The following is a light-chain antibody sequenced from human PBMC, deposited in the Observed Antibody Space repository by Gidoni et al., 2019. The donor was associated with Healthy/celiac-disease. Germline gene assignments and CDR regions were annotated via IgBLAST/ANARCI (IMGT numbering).Light chain of an antibody. Sequence: DTVTTLSPDSLAVSLGERATINCKSSQSVLYSSNNKNYLAWYQQKPGQPPKLLICWASTRESGVHDRFSGGGSGTDFTLTISSLQAEDVAVYYCQQYYSTPPTFGGGTKVEIK. CDR3: QQYYSTPPT. CDR1: QSVLYSSNNKNY. J-gene: IGKJ4*01. CDR2: WAS. V-gene: IGKV4-1*01.